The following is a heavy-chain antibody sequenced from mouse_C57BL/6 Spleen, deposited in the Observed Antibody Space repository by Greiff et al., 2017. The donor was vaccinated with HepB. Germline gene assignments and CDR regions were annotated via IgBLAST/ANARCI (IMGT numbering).Heavy chain of an antibody. Sequence: EVKVVESGGGLVQPGGSLSLSCAASGFTFTDYYMSWVRQPPGKALEWLGFIRNKANGYTTEYSASVKGRFTISRDNSQSILYLQMNALRAEDSATYYCARYYPYFDVWGTGTTVTVSS. V-gene: IGHV7-3*01. CDR1: GFTFTDYY. J-gene: IGHJ1*03. CDR2: IRNKANGYTT. CDR3: ARYYPYFDV.